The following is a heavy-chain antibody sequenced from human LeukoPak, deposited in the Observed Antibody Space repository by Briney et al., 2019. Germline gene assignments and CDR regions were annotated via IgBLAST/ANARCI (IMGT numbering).Heavy chain of an antibody. V-gene: IGHV3-74*01. CDR3: ARVYYGSGSTPGFDY. Sequence: RGSLRLSCAASGFTFSSYGMHWVRQAPGKGLVWVSRINSDGSSTSYADSVKGRFTISRDNAKNTLYLQMNSLRAEDTAVYYCARVYYGSGSTPGFDYWGQGTLVTVSS. D-gene: IGHD3-10*01. CDR2: INSDGSST. J-gene: IGHJ4*02. CDR1: GFTFSSYG.